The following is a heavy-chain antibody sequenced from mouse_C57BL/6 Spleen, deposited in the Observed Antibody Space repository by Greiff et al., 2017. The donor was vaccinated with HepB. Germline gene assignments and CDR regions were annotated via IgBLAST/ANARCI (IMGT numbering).Heavy chain of an antibody. CDR1: GYTFTDYY. CDR2: INPNNGGT. J-gene: IGHJ4*01. V-gene: IGHV1-26*01. Sequence: EVQLQQSGPELVKPGASVKISCKASGYTFTDYYMNWVKQSQGKSLEWIGDINPNNGGTSYNQKFKGKATLTVDKSSSTAYMELRSLTSEDSAVYYCAGYSNYVDYAMDYWGQGTSVTVSS. CDR3: AGYSNYVDYAMDY. D-gene: IGHD2-5*01.